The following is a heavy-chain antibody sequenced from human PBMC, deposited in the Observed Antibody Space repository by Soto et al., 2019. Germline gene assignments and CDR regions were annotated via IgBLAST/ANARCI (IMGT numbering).Heavy chain of an antibody. CDR1: GFAFSSHP. Sequence: GGSPRLSCAASGFAFSSHPMSWVRQAPERGLEWVSGISDGGDLTYNADSVKGRFTISRDNSKNTLFLQMNSLRAEDTAVYYCARRTFGTSRSFDIWGQGTMVTVSS. J-gene: IGHJ3*02. CDR2: ISDGGDLT. D-gene: IGHD3-16*01. CDR3: ARRTFGTSRSFDI. V-gene: IGHV3-23*01.